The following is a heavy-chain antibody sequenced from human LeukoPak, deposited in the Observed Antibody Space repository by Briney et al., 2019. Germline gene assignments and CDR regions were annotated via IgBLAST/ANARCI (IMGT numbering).Heavy chain of an antibody. Sequence: GGSLRLSCTASGFTFSSSAITWVRQAPGKGLEWVSGISGSGSGTYYADFVKGRFTISRDNSKNTMYLEMNSLRAEDTAVYYCAKMNGYMDVWGKGNTVTVSS. J-gene: IGHJ6*03. CDR2: ISGSGSGT. V-gene: IGHV3-23*01. CDR3: AKMNGYMDV. CDR1: GFTFSSSA. D-gene: IGHD1-1*01.